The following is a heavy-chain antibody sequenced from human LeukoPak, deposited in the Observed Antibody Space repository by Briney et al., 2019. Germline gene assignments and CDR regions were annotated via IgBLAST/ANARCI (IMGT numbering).Heavy chain of an antibody. CDR1: GFTFSSYG. V-gene: IGHV3-30*02. CDR3: AKCYDILTGYYSVGCAFDI. Sequence: GGSLRLSCAASGFTFSSYGMHWVRQAPGKGLEWVAFIRYDGSNKYYADSVKGRFTISRDNSKNTLYLQMNSLRAEDTAVYYCAKCYDILTGYYSVGCAFDIWGQGTMVTVSS. CDR2: IRYDGSNK. D-gene: IGHD3-9*01. J-gene: IGHJ3*02.